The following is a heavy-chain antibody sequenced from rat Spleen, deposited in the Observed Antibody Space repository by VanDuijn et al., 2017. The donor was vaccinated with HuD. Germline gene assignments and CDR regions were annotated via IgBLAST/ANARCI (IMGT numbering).Heavy chain of an antibody. D-gene: IGHD5-1*01. CDR3: ARLELGWYFDF. V-gene: IGHV5-31*01. CDR1: GFTFNHYW. J-gene: IGHJ1*01. Sequence: EVQLVESGGGLVQPGRSLKLSCVASGFTFNHYWMTWIRQAPGKGLEWVATISHDGSGTDYRDSVKGRFTISRDNAKSTPYLKMDSLRSEDTATYYCARLELGWYFDFWGPGTMVTVSS. CDR2: ISHDGSGT.